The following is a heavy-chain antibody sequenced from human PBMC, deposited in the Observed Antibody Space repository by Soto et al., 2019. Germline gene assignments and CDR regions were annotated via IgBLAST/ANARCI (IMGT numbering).Heavy chain of an antibody. V-gene: IGHV4-4*07. D-gene: IGHD2-21*02. J-gene: IGHJ3*02. Sequence: QLQLQESGPGLVKPSETLSLNCSVSGGSFSNSYWTWIRQPAGKRLEWIGRIYTSGSTTYNPSLKSRVTLSLDTSKSQFSLRLTSVTAADTAVYYCARAPLRTAIPKDAFDIWGQGIMVTVSS. CDR1: GGSFSNSY. CDR2: IYTSGST. CDR3: ARAPLRTAIPKDAFDI.